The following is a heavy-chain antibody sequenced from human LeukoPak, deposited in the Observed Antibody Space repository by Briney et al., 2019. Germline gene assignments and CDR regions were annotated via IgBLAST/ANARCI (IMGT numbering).Heavy chain of an antibody. CDR1: GFTVSSNY. CDR3: ATTDIVATMGFYYYYGMDV. V-gene: IGHV3-53*01. CDR2: IYSGGST. J-gene: IGHJ6*02. Sequence: PGGSLRLSCAASGFTVSSNYMSWVRQAPGKGLEWVSVIYSGGSTYYADSVKGRFTISRDNSKNTLYLQMNSLRAEDTVVYYCATTDIVATMGFYYYYGMDVWGQGTTVTVSS. D-gene: IGHD5-12*01.